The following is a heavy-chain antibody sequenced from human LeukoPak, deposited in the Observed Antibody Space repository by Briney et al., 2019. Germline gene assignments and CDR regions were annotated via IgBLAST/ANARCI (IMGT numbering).Heavy chain of an antibody. J-gene: IGHJ4*02. CDR2: SIPIFGTA. CDR1: GGTFSSYA. D-gene: IGHD3-10*01. CDR3: AAGTIPTYGSGSYSYFDY. V-gene: IGHV1-69*05. Sequence: GASVKVSCKASGGTFSSYAISWVRQAPGQGLEWMGRSIPIFGTANYAQKFQGRVTITTDESTSTAYMELSSLRSEDTAVYYCAAGTIPTYGSGSYSYFDYWGQGTLVTVSS.